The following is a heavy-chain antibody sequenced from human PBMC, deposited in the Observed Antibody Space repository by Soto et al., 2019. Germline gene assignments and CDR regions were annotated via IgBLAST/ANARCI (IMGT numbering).Heavy chain of an antibody. CDR3: ARLHDIWGSYRYTEDY. D-gene: IGHD3-16*02. CDR2: ISSSSSTI. Sequence: GGSLRLSCAASGFTFSSYSMNWVRQAPGKGLEWVSYISSSSSTIYYADSVKGRFTISRDNAKNSLYLQMNSLRAEDTAVYYCARLHDIWGSYRYTEDYWGQGTLVTVSS. V-gene: IGHV3-48*01. J-gene: IGHJ4*02. CDR1: GFTFSSYS.